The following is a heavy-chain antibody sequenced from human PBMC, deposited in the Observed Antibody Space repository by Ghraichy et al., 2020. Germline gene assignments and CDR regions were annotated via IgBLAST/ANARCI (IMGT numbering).Heavy chain of an antibody. Sequence: GESLNISCAASGFTFSSYSMNWVRQAPGKELEWVASVSSSSSYIYYADSLEGRFTISRDNAKRSFYLQMNSLRAEDTAVYYCASAYSTRTGLDVWGQGTTVTVSS. CDR1: GFTFSSYS. V-gene: IGHV3-21*01. D-gene: IGHD2-2*01. CDR2: VSSSSSYI. J-gene: IGHJ6*02. CDR3: ASAYSTRTGLDV.